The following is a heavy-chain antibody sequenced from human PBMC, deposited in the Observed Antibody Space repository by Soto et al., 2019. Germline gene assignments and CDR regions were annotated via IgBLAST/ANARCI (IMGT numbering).Heavy chain of an antibody. CDR1: GFTIRTYA. D-gene: IGHD2-21*02. CDR2: SSCDGSNK. Sequence: QVQLVESGGGVVQPGGSLRLSCAASGFTIRTYAMHWVRQAPGKGMEWVAMSSCDGSNKDYADSVKGRFPISRDNSKNTLFLQMNSLSVEDTAVYYCARLDDSIPTWGQGTLVTVSS. J-gene: IGHJ5*02. CDR3: ARLDDSIPT. V-gene: IGHV3-30-3*01.